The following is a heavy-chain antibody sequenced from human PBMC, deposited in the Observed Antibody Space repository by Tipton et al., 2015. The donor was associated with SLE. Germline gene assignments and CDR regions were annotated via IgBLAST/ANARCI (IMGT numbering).Heavy chain of an antibody. V-gene: IGHV4-61*01. D-gene: IGHD6-19*01. Sequence: TLSLTCTVSGGSVSSGSYYWSWIRQPPGKGLEWIGYIYYSGSTNYNPSLKSRVTISVDTSKNQFSLKLSSVTAADTAVYYCARGSGWNAFDIWGQGTMVTVSS. CDR1: GGSVSSGSYY. J-gene: IGHJ3*02. CDR2: IYYSGST. CDR3: ARGSGWNAFDI.